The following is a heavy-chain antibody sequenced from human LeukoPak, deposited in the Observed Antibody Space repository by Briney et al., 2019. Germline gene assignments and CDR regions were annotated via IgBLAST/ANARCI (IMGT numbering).Heavy chain of an antibody. V-gene: IGHV3-66*02. CDR2: IYSGGST. J-gene: IGHJ4*02. D-gene: IGHD3-22*01. Sequence: GGSLRLSCAVSGFTVTNNYMSWVRQAPGKGLEWVSIIYSGGSTYYADSVKGRFTISRDNSKNTLYLQMNSLRAEDTAIYYCARGRYYDGFDYWGQGTLVSVSS. CDR3: ARGRYYDGFDY. CDR1: GFTVTNNY.